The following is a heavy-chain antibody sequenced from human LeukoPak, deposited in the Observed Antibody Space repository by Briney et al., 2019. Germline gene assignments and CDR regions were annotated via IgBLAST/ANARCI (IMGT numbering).Heavy chain of an antibody. CDR2: ISGSGAST. V-gene: IGHV3-23*01. Sequence: GGSLRLSCAASGFTFSSYAMSWVRQAPRKGLEWVSAISGSGASTYYADSVKGRFTISRDNSKNTLYLQMNSLRAEDTAVYYCAKDSTYYYDSSAYSSYFDYWGQGTLVTVSS. CDR3: AKDSTYYYDSSAYSSYFDY. D-gene: IGHD3-22*01. CDR1: GFTFSSYA. J-gene: IGHJ4*02.